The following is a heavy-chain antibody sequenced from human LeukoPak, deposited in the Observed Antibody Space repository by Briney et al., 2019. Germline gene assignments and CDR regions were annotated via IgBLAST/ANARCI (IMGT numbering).Heavy chain of an antibody. J-gene: IGHJ4*02. CDR2: ISWSSGSI. V-gene: IGHV3-9*01. D-gene: IGHD3-22*01. CDR1: GFTFDDYA. CDR3: AKAPGYYRYYFDY. Sequence: GGSLRLSCAASGFTFDDYAMHWVRQAPGKGLEWVSGISWSSGSIGYADSVKGRFTISRDNAKNSLYLQVNSLRAEDTAFYYCAKAPGYYRYYFDYWGQGTLVTVSS.